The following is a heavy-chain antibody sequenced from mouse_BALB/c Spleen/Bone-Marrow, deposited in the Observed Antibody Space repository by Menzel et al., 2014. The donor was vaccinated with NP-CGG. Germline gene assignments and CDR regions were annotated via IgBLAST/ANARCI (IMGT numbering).Heavy chain of an antibody. D-gene: IGHD2-3*01. J-gene: IGHJ3*01. CDR2: IDPSDSYT. V-gene: IGHV1-69*02. CDR3: ARYGGYFPWFAY. CDR1: GYTFTSYW. Sequence: VQLQQSGAELVKPGASVKLSCKASGYTFTSYWMHWVKQRPGQGLEWIGEIDPSDSYTNYNQKFKGKATLTVDKSSSTAYMQHSSLTSEDSAVYYCARYGGYFPWFAYWGQGTLVTVSA.